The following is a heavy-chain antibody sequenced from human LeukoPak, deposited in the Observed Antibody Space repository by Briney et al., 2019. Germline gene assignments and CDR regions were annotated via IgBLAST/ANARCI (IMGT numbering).Heavy chain of an antibody. V-gene: IGHV3-21*01. CDR2: ISSSSSYI. J-gene: IGHJ4*02. CDR1: GFTFSSYS. CDR3: ARGTLSRFDY. Sequence: GGSLRLSCAASGFTFSSYSMNWVRQAPGKGLKWVSSISSSSSYIYYADSMKGRFTISRDNAKNSLYLQMNSLRAEDTAVYYCARGTLSRFDYWGQGTLVTVSS.